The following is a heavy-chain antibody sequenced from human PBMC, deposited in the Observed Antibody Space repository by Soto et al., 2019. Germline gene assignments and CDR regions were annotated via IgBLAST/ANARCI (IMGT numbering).Heavy chain of an antibody. CDR1: GFTFSSYA. V-gene: IGHV3-23*01. D-gene: IGHD2-2*02. CDR2: ISGSGGST. J-gene: IGHJ5*02. CDR3: AKSPGYCRSTSCDSWCDP. Sequence: EVQLLESGGGLVQPGGSLRLSCAASGFTFSSYAMSWVRQAPGKGLEWVSAISGSGGSTYYADSVKGRFTISRDNSKNTLYQQMDSLRAEDTAVYYCAKSPGYCRSTSCDSWCDPWGQGTLVTVSS.